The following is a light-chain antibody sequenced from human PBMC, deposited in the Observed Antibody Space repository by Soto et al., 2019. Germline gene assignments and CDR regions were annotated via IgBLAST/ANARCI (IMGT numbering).Light chain of an antibody. Sequence: EIVMTQSPATLSVSPGERATLSCRASQSVSSNLAWYQQKPGQAPRLLIYGASTRATGIPARFSGSGSGTELPITFSSPRPKDFAVYYCQRHNRWSAFGQWTKVDI. CDR3: QRHNRWSA. CDR2: GAS. V-gene: IGKV3-15*01. CDR1: QSVSSN. J-gene: IGKJ1*01.